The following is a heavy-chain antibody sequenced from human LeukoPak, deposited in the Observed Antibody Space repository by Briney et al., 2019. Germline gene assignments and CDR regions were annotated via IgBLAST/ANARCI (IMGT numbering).Heavy chain of an antibody. Sequence: GGTLRLSCAASGFTFSSYGMSWVRQAPGKGLEWVSAISASGGSTYYADSVKGRFTISRDNSKNTLYLQMNSLRAEDTAVYYCARRGGMYPAHYFDYWGQGTLVTVSS. CDR1: GFTFSSYG. V-gene: IGHV3-23*01. CDR3: ARRGGMYPAHYFDY. J-gene: IGHJ4*02. D-gene: IGHD6-13*01. CDR2: ISASGGST.